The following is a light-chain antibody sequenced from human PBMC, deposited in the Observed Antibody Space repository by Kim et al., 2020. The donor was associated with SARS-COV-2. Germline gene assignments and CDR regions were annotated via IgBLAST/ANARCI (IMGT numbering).Light chain of an antibody. CDR3: QQSYSTPLT. J-gene: IGKJ4*02. CDR1: QSISSY. V-gene: IGKV1-39*01. CDR2: AAS. Sequence: ASVGDRVTITCRASQSISSYLYWYQQKPGKAPKPLIYAASSLQSGVPSRFSGSGSGTDVTLTISSLQPEDFATYYCQQSYSTPLTFGGGTKVDIK.